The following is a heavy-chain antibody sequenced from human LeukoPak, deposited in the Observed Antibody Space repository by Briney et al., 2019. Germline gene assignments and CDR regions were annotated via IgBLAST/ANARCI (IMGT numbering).Heavy chain of an antibody. CDR2: INPSGGST. D-gene: IGHD3-10*01. J-gene: IGHJ6*03. CDR1: GYTFTSYY. Sequence: ASVKVSCEASGYTFTSYYMYWVRQAPGQGLEWMGIINPSGGSTNYAQKFQGRVTVTRDTSTSTVYMELSSLGSEDTAVYYCARGPRITMVRGGQWYYYMDVWGKGTTVTISS. V-gene: IGHV1-46*01. CDR3: ARGPRITMVRGGQWYYYMDV.